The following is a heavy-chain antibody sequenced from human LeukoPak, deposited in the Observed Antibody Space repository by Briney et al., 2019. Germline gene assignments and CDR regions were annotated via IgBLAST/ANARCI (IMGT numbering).Heavy chain of an antibody. CDR3: ASGQFWRGSEIRV. CDR1: GGSFSGYY. J-gene: IGHJ4*02. CDR2: INHSGST. D-gene: IGHD1-26*01. Sequence: KTSETLSLTCAVYGGSFSGYYWIWIRQPPGKGLEWIGEINHSGSTNYNPSLKSRVTLSVDTSKSQFSLKVTSVTAADTAMYYCASGQFWRGSEIRVWGQGTLVTVSS. V-gene: IGHV4-34*01.